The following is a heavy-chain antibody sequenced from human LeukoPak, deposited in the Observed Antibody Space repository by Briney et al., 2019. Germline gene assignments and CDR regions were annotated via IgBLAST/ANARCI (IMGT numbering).Heavy chain of an antibody. J-gene: IGHJ6*03. CDR1: GGSISSYY. CDR2: IYTSGST. CDR3: ARDTGLLWFGELLEEGWYMDV. Sequence: SETLSLTCTVSGGSISSYYWSWIRQPAGKGLEWIGRIYTSGSTNYNPSLKSRVTISVDTSKNQFSLKLSSVTAADTAVYYCARDTGLLWFGELLEEGWYMDVWGKGTTVTVSS. D-gene: IGHD3-10*01. V-gene: IGHV4-4*07.